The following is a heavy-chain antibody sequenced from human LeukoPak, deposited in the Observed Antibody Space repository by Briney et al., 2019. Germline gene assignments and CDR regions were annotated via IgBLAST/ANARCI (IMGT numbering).Heavy chain of an antibody. CDR3: ARHAHEWGPGKGNWFDP. CDR1: GGSFSGYY. CDR2: INHSGST. V-gene: IGHV4-34*01. Sequence: SETLSLTCAVYGGSFSGYYWSWIRQPPGKGLEWIGEINHSGSTNYNPSLKSRVTISVDTSKNQFSLKLSSVTAADTAVYYCARHAHEWGPGKGNWFDPWGQGTLVTVSS. D-gene: IGHD3-16*01. J-gene: IGHJ5*02.